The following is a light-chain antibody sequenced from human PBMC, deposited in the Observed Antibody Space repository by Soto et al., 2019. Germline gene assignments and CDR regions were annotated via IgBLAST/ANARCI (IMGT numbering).Light chain of an antibody. CDR1: QRVSSNS. CDR2: GAS. Sequence: SVLTQAPASLSLSPGEGATLSCSASQRVSSNSLAWYPQKPGQPPMLLIYGASTRAIGFPDRFRGSGSGTTFTLTIGRLEPKDFAVYYCQKNGSSPGTFGEGTKVDIK. V-gene: IGKV3-20*01. J-gene: IGKJ1*01. CDR3: QKNGSSPGT.